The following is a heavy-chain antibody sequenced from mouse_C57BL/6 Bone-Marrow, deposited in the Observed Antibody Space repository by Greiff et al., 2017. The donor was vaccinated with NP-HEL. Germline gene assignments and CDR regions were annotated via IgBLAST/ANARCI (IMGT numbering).Heavy chain of an antibody. Sequence: QVQLQQSGAELVKPGASVKMSCKASGYTFTTYPIEWMKQNHGKSLEWIGNFHPYNDATKYNAKFKGKATLTVEKSSSTVYLERSRLTSDDSAVYDCARGAYYGSSWDWYFDVWGTGTTVTVSS. CDR3: ARGAYYGSSWDWYFDV. CDR2: FHPYNDAT. D-gene: IGHD1-1*01. V-gene: IGHV1-47*01. CDR1: GYTFTTYP. J-gene: IGHJ1*03.